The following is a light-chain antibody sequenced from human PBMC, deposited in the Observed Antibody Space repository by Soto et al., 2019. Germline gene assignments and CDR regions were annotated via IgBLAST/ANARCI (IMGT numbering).Light chain of an antibody. CDR2: KAS. CDR3: QQYNSYSELT. J-gene: IGKJ4*01. Sequence: DIQMTQSPSTLSGSVGDRVTITCRASQTISSWLAWYQHKPGKAPKLLIYKASTLKSGVPSRFSGSGSGTEFTLTISSLQPDDFATYYCQQYNSYSELTFGGGTKVDIK. V-gene: IGKV1-5*03. CDR1: QTISSW.